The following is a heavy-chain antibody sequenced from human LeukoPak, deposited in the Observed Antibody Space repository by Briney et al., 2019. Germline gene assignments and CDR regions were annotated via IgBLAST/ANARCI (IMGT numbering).Heavy chain of an antibody. CDR3: ATFPSLGDMDV. D-gene: IGHD1-26*01. V-gene: IGHV3-15*07. J-gene: IGHJ6*02. CDR1: GFIFTNAW. Sequence: GGSLRLSCAASGFIFTNAWMNWVRRAPGKGREWVGRIRGMSDGATIDYAAPVKGRFIISRDDSKNMLYLQMDSLKTEDTAVDYCATFPSLGDMDVWGQGTTVTVSS. CDR2: IRGMSDGATI.